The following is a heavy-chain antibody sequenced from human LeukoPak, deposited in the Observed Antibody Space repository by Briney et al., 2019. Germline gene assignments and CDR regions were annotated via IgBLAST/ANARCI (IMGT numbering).Heavy chain of an antibody. V-gene: IGHV1-2*02. J-gene: IGHJ4*02. D-gene: IGHD6-13*01. CDR2: INPNSGGT. CDR1: GYTFTGYY. CDR3: ARDLSSSWTDVNFDY. Sequence: ASVKVSCKASGYTFTGYYMHWVRQAPGQGLEWMGWINPNSGGTNYAQNFQGRVTMTRDTSISTGYMELSRLSSDDTAVCYCARDLSSSWTDVNFDYWGQGTLVTVSS.